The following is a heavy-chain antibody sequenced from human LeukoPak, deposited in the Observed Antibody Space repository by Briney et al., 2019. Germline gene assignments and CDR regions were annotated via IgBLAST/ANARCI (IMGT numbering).Heavy chain of an antibody. D-gene: IGHD4-17*01. V-gene: IGHV4-30-2*01. CDR2: IYHSGST. Sequence: SETLSLTCAVSGGSNSSGGYSWSWIRQPPGKGLEWIGYIYHSGSTYYNPSLKSRVTISVDRSKNQFSLKLSSVTAADTAVYYCARGAYGDYVPDYWGQRTLVTVSS. CDR3: ARGAYGDYVPDY. CDR1: GGSNSSGGYS. J-gene: IGHJ4*02.